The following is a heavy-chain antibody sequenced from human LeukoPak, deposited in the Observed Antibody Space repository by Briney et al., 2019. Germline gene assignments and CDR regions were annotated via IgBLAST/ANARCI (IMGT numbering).Heavy chain of an antibody. D-gene: IGHD2-15*01. Sequence: SDTLSLSCPVSNGSIRGYLWSWIGPPAGKGLAWIGHVSASGNTDYNPSLTTRVTISVDTSTTHFSLKMRDVTAADTAVDYCARSCRGGSCYPYLYFDLWGRGALVTVSS. CDR1: NGSIRGYL. J-gene: IGHJ2*01. CDR3: ARSCRGGSCYPYLYFDL. V-gene: IGHV4-4*07. CDR2: VSASGNT.